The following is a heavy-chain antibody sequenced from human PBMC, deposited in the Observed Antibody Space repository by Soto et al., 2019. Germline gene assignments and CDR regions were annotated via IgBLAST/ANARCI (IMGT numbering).Heavy chain of an antibody. CDR2: INPSGGST. J-gene: IGHJ5*02. Sequence: ASVKVSCKASGYTFTSYYMHWVRQAPGQGLEWMGIINPSGGSTSYAQKFQGRVTMTRDTSTSTVYMELSSLRSEDTAVYYCARVYPSDTRYGYVGNNWFDPWGQGTLVTVAS. CDR3: ARVYPSDTRYGYVGNNWFDP. V-gene: IGHV1-46*03. CDR1: GYTFTSYY. D-gene: IGHD5-18*01.